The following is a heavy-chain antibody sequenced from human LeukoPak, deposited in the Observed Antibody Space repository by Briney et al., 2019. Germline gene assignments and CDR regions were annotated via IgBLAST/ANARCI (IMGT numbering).Heavy chain of an antibody. CDR2: LSYDGTNK. CDR3: AKDVYDYLWGTPDY. D-gene: IGHD3-16*01. V-gene: IGHV3-30*18. Sequence: GGSLRLSCAASGFTFSSYSMQWVRQAPGKGLEWLAVLSYDGTNKFYADSVKGRFTISRDNSKNTLYLQMNSLRAEDTAVYYCAKDVYDYLWGTPDYWGQGALVTVSS. CDR1: GFTFSSYS. J-gene: IGHJ4*02.